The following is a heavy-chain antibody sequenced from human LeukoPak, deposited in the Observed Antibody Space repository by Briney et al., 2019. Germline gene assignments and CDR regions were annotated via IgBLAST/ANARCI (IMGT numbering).Heavy chain of an antibody. V-gene: IGHV3-7*01. D-gene: IGHD5-18*01. CDR1: GFTFSSYW. Sequence: GGSLRLSCAASGFTFSSYWMTWVRQAPGKGLEWVANIKQDGSEKYYVDSVKGRFTISRDNAKNSLYLQMNSLRAEDTAVYYCARFGYSYGPPTYYYYYYMDVWGKGTTVTISS. CDR3: ARFGYSYGPPTYYYYYYMDV. J-gene: IGHJ6*03. CDR2: IKQDGSEK.